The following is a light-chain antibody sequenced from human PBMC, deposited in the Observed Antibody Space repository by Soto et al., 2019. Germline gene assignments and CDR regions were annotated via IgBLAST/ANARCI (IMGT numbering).Light chain of an antibody. CDR3: QQYGSSPRT. V-gene: IGKV3-20*01. CDR2: GAF. Sequence: EIALTQSPGTLSLSPGETATLSCRASQTISNTYLAWYQQKPGQAPRLLIYGAFTRATGIPGRFVGSGSGTDLTLTVNRLEPAEFAVYYCQQYGSSPRTFGQGTNVEI. J-gene: IGKJ1*01. CDR1: QTISNTY.